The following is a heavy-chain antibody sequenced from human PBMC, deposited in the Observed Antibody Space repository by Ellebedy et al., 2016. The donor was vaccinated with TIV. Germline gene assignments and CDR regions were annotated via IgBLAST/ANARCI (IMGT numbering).Heavy chain of an antibody. CDR2: IYPTDADT. D-gene: IGHD1/OR15-1a*01. J-gene: IGHJ4*02. CDR3: ARPSDWNNGYFHY. CDR1: GYTFTNYW. Sequence: KVSCKASGYTFTNYWIGWVRQTPGKGLEWMGMIYPTDADTNYSPPFQGQVTIPSDKSISTAYLQWNSLKSSDTAMFYCARPSDWNNGYFHYWGQGTLVTVSS. V-gene: IGHV5-51*01.